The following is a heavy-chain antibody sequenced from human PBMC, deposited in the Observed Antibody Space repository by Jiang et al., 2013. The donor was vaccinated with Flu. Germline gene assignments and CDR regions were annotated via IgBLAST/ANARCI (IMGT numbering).Heavy chain of an antibody. D-gene: IGHD3-16*01. CDR1: GGSISSNY. V-gene: IGHV4-59*01. Sequence: GLVKPSETLSLTCTVSGGSISSNYWSWIRQPPGKGLEWIGNIYYSGSTNYKPSLKSRVTMSVDTSKNQFSLKLSSVTAADTAVYYCARDWGFFGMDVWGQGTTVTVSS. J-gene: IGHJ6*02. CDR2: IYYSGST. CDR3: ARDWGFFGMDV.